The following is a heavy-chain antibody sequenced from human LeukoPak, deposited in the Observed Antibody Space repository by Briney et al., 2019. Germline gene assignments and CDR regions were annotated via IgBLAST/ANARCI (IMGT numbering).Heavy chain of an antibody. CDR3: ARVWFEAAGTGAFDI. J-gene: IGHJ3*02. Sequence: GGSPVLSCASTGFHLYDHALSRARQAPVKGLYLVSGLNWNGGSTGYADSVKGRFTISRDNAKNYLYLQMNSLRAEDTALYYCARVWFEAAGTGAFDIWGQGTMVTVSS. CDR2: LNWNGGST. D-gene: IGHD6-13*01. CDR1: GFHLYDHA. V-gene: IGHV3-20*04.